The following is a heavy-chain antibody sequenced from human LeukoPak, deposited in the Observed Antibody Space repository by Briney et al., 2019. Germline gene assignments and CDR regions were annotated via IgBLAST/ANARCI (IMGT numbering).Heavy chain of an antibody. D-gene: IGHD3-10*01. J-gene: IGHJ4*02. CDR3: AKDLQLLWFGEFSEPDY. CDR1: GFTFSSYG. CDR2: IRYDGSNK. V-gene: IGHV3-30*02. Sequence: GGSLRLSCAASGFTFSSYGMHWVRQAPGKGLEWVAFIRYDGSNKYYADSVKGRFTISRDNSKNTLYLQTNSLRAEDTAVYYCAKDLQLLWFGEFSEPDYWGQGTLVTVSS.